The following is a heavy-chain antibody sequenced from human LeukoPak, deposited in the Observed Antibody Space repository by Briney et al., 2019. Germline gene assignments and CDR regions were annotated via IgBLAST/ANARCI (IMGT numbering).Heavy chain of an antibody. V-gene: IGHV3-11*01. Sequence: PGGSLRLSCAASGFTFSDYYMSWIRQAPGKGLEWVSHIIDTASPIFYADSVKGRFTISRDNAKNSLFLQMNSLRAEDTAVYYCARLRINLGSFDYWGQGALVTVSS. J-gene: IGHJ4*02. CDR3: ARLRINLGSFDY. CDR2: IIDTASPI. CDR1: GFTFSDYY.